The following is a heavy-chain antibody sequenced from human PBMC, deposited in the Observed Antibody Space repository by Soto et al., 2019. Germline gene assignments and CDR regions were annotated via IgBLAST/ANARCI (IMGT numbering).Heavy chain of an antibody. D-gene: IGHD2-2*01. CDR2: ISGSGGST. Sequence: GVSLRLSCAAAGCNFSSYGMSWVRKAPGKGLEWVSAISGSGGSTYYADSVKGRFTISRDNSKNTLYLQMNSLRAGDTAVYYCARSDIVVVPAARRLFDYWGQGTLVTVSS. CDR1: GCNFSSYG. J-gene: IGHJ4*02. CDR3: ARSDIVVVPAARRLFDY. V-gene: IGHV3-23*01.